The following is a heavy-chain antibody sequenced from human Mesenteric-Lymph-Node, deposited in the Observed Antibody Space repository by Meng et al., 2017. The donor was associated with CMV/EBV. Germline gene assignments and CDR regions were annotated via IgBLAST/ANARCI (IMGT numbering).Heavy chain of an antibody. CDR1: FTGYY. D-gene: IGHD3-10*01. Sequence: FTGYYMHWVRQAPGQGLEWMGGIIPIFGTANYAQKFQGRVTITADESTSTAYMELSSLRSEDTAVYYCARDLLGGSGSYYTPWAYWGQGTLVTVSS. V-gene: IGHV1-69*01. CDR3: ARDLLGGSGSYYTPWAY. J-gene: IGHJ4*02. CDR2: IIPIFGTA.